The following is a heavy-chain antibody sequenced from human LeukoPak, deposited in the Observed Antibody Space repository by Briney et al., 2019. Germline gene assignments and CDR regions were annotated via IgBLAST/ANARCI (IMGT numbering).Heavy chain of an antibody. CDR3: ARDRGGDSSGYPDY. D-gene: IGHD3-22*01. CDR1: GFTVSSND. J-gene: IGHJ4*02. V-gene: IGHV3-66*01. CDR2: IYSGGTT. Sequence: GGSLRLSCTASGFTVSSNDMSWVRQAPGKGLEWVSVIYSGGTTYYADSVKARFTISRDNSKNTLYLQMNSLRVEDTAVYYCARDRGGDSSGYPDYWGQGTLVTVSS.